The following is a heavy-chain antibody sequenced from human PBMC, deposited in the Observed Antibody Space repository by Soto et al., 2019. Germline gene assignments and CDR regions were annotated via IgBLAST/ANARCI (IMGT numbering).Heavy chain of an antibody. J-gene: IGHJ5*02. D-gene: IGHD1-1*01. CDR3: ARGSGDTGSAWLDP. CDR2: ISAFNGNT. CDR1: GYTFTTYG. V-gene: IGHV1-18*01. Sequence: QIQLVQSGGEMRKPGASVKLSCKASGYTFTTYGISWVRQRPGQGLECMGWISAFNGNTKSAQEFQGRVTMTTDTSTTTAYMEVKRLTSDDSAVYFCARGSGDTGSAWLDPWGQGTLVTVSS.